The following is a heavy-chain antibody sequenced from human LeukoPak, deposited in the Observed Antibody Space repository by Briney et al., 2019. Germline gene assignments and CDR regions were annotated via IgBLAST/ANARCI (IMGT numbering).Heavy chain of an antibody. J-gene: IGHJ3*02. CDR1: GYTFTSYA. V-gene: IGHV7-4-1*02. D-gene: IGHD3-10*01. Sequence: RASVKVSCKASGYTFTSYAMNWVRQAPGQGLEWMGWINANTGNPTYAQGFTGRFVFSLDTSVSTAYLQISSLKAEDTAVYYCARDQPPIYGSGTQGAFDIWGQGTMVTVSS. CDR3: ARDQPPIYGSGTQGAFDI. CDR2: INANTGNP.